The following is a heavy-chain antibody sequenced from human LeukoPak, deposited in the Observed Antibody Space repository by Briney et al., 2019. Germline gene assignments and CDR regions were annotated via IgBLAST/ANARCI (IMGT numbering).Heavy chain of an antibody. D-gene: IGHD3-3*01. CDR2: IWYDGSDK. Sequence: GGSLRLSCAASGFTFSSYGIHWVRQAPGKGLEWVAVIWYDGSDKYYADSVKGRFTISRDNSKNTLYLQMNSLRAEDTAVYYCARVEGILEESVGFWSGYLNWFDPWGQGALVTVSS. CDR1: GFTFSSYG. CDR3: ARVEGILEESVGFWSGYLNWFDP. V-gene: IGHV3-33*01. J-gene: IGHJ5*02.